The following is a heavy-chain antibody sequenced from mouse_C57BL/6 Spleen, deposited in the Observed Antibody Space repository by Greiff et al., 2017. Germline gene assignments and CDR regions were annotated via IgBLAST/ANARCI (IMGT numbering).Heavy chain of an antibody. CDR3: TSGQYYFDY. CDR2: IDPENGDT. CDR1: GFNIKDDY. J-gene: IGHJ2*01. V-gene: IGHV14-4*01. Sequence: EVQLQQSGAELVRPGASVKLSCTASGFNIKDDYMHWVKQRPEQGLEWIGWIDPENGDTEYASKFQGKATITADTSSNTAYLQLSSLTSEDTAVYYCTSGQYYFDYRGQGTTLTVSS. D-gene: IGHD4-1*01.